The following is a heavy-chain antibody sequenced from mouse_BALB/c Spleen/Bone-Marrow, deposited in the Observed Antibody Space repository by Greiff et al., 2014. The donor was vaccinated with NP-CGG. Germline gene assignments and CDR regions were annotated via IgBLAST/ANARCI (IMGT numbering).Heavy chain of an antibody. CDR3: TRLGSTMITTDAD. CDR1: GYTFTSYW. J-gene: IGHJ3*01. V-gene: IGHV1S22*01. D-gene: IGHD2-4*01. Sequence: LQQSGSELVRPGASVKLSCKASGYTFTSYWMHWVKQRPGQGLEWIGNIYPGSGSTNYDEKFKSKATLTVDTSSSTAYMQLSSLTSEDAAVYYGTRLGSTMITTDADWGQGTLVTVSA. CDR2: IYPGSGST.